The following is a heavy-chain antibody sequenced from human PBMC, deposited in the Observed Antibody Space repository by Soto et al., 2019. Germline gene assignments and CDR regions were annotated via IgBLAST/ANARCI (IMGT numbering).Heavy chain of an antibody. V-gene: IGHV4-31*03. CDR2: IYYSGST. CDR1: GGSISSGGYY. D-gene: IGHD3-3*01. J-gene: IGHJ4*02. Sequence: SETLSLTCTVSGGSISSGGYYWSWIRQHPGKGLEWIGYIYYSGSTYYNPSLKSRVTISVDTSKNQFSLKLSSVTAADTAVYYCAREPSSIFGVVNPTYYFDYWGQGTLVTVSS. CDR3: AREPSSIFGVVNPTYYFDY.